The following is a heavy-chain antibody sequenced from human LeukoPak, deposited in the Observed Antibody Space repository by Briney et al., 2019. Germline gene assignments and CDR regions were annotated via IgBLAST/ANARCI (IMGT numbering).Heavy chain of an antibody. V-gene: IGHV5-51*01. Sequence: GESLKISCKGSGYSFTSYWIGWVRQMPGKGLEWMGIIYPGDSDTRYSPSFQGQVTISADKSISTAYLQWSSLKASDTAMYYCATTPYYYDSSGYYTFDYWGQGTLVTVSS. D-gene: IGHD3-22*01. J-gene: IGHJ4*02. CDR1: GYSFTSYW. CDR2: IYPGDSDT. CDR3: ATTPYYYDSSGYYTFDY.